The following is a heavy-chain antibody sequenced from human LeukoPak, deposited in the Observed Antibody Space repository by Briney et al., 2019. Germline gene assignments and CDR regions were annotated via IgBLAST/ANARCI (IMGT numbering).Heavy chain of an antibody. CDR1: GGSISSGGYY. CDR2: ISSSWTT. Sequence: SQTLSLTCTVSGGSISSGGYYWSWIPKLPRKGLECIGYISSSWTTYYSPSLKSRLTISVATSKTQFSLKLTSVTAADTAVYYCARLPYSSSSFDYWGQGTLVTVSS. D-gene: IGHD6-6*01. V-gene: IGHV4-31*03. J-gene: IGHJ4*02. CDR3: ARLPYSSSSFDY.